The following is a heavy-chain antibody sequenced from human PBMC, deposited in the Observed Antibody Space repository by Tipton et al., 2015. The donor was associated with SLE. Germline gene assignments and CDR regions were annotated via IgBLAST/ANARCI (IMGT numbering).Heavy chain of an antibody. CDR3: ARRADSEQQLVYYFDY. D-gene: IGHD6-13*01. V-gene: IGHV5-51*03. Sequence: QLVQSGAEVKKPGESLKISCKGSGYSFTSYWIGWVRQMPGKGLEWMGSIYPGDSDTRNSPSFQGQVTISADRSISTAYLQWSRLKASDTAMYYWARRADSEQQLVYYFDYWGQGTLVTVSS. CDR2: IYPGDSDT. J-gene: IGHJ4*02. CDR1: GYSFTSYW.